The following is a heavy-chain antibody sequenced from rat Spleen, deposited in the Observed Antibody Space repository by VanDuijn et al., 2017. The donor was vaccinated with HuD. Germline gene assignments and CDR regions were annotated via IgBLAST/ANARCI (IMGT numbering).Heavy chain of an antibody. V-gene: IGHV5-25*01. CDR2: ISLDGGRN. D-gene: IGHD1-9*01. CDR1: GFTFSDYY. J-gene: IGHJ2*01. CDR3: ARHGYTRYYFDY. Sequence: EVQLVESGGGLVQPGRSMKVSCAASGFTFSDYYMAWVRQAPTKGLEWVATISLDGGRNFYRDSVKGRFTISRDNAKSSLYLQMDSLRSEDTASYYCARHGYTRYYFDYWGQGVMVTVSS.